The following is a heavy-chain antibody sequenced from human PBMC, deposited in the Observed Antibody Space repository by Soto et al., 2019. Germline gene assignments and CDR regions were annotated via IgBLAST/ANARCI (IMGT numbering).Heavy chain of an antibody. J-gene: IGHJ6*02. V-gene: IGHV4-31*03. CDR2: IYYSGST. Sequence: QVQLQESGPGLVKPSQTLSLTCTVSGGSISSGGYYWSWIRQHPGKGLEWSGYIYYSGSTYYNPSIKSRGTRSVDTSKNQFSLKLRSVTAADTAVYYCAIDTCSPRRGGMDVWGQGTTVTVSS. CDR3: AIDTCSPRRGGMDV. D-gene: IGHD6-13*01. CDR1: GGSISSGGYY.